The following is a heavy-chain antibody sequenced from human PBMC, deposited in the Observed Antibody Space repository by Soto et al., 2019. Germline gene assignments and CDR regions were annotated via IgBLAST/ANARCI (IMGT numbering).Heavy chain of an antibody. D-gene: IGHD4-4*01. CDR3: ARLYSNYVDDY. V-gene: IGHV1-18*04. Sequence: WASGKVSCKASGYTFTSYGISWGRQAPGQGLEWMGCISAYNGNTNYAQKLQGRVTMTTDTSTSTAYMELRSLRADDTAVYYCARLYSNYVDDYWGQRTLVPVPS. CDR2: ISAYNGNT. CDR1: GYTFTSYG. J-gene: IGHJ4*02.